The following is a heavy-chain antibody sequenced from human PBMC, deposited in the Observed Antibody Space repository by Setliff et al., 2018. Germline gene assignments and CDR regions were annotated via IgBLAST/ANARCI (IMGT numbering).Heavy chain of an antibody. CDR2: IYYSGIT. J-gene: IGHJ6*03. D-gene: IGHD3-22*01. V-gene: IGHV4-38-2*01. CDR1: GYSISSGYY. Sequence: SEILSLTCAVSGYSISSGYYWGWIRQPPGQGLEWIAYIYYSGITYYNPSLKSRVTISVDTSKNQFSLKLSSVTAADTAVYYCARLGGSSGSGGFYYYYYMDVWGKGTTVTVS. CDR3: ARLGGSSGSGGFYYYYYMDV.